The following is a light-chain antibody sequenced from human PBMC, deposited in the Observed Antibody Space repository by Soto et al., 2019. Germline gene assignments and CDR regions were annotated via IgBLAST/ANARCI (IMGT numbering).Light chain of an antibody. J-gene: IGLJ1*01. V-gene: IGLV2-14*01. Sequence: QSALPPPASVSGSPGQSITISCTGTSSDVGGYHYVSWYQQHPGKDPKLMIYDVSNRPSGVSNLFSGSKSGNTASLTISGLQAEDEADYYCSSYTSSSAPFYVFGTGTQVPVL. CDR1: SSDVGGYHY. CDR3: SSYTSSSAPFYV. CDR2: DVS.